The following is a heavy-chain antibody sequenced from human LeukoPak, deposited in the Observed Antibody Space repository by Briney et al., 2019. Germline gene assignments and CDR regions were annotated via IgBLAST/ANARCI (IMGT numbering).Heavy chain of an antibody. CDR2: IWYGGSNK. CDR3: AREGVRFLFDP. J-gene: IGHJ5*02. V-gene: IGHV3-33*08. CDR1: GFTFSSYG. Sequence: GGSLRLSCAASGFTFSSYGMHWVRQAPGKGLEWVAFIWYGGSNKYYGDSAKGRFTISRDNSRNTLYLQMNSLRAEDTAVYYCAREGVRFLFDPWGQGTLVTVSS. D-gene: IGHD3-3*01.